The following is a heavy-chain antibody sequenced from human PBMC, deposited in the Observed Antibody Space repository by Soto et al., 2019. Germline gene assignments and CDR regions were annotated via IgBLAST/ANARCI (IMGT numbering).Heavy chain of an antibody. J-gene: IGHJ6*02. Sequence: QVQLVQSGAEVKKPGASVKVSCKVSGYTLTELSMHWVRQAPGKGLEWMGGFDPEDGETIYAQKFQGRVTMTEDTSTDTAYMELSSLRSEDTAVYYCATHSGSYYVFPYSYYGMDVWGHGTTVTVSS. D-gene: IGHD1-26*01. CDR2: FDPEDGET. CDR1: GYTLTELS. CDR3: ATHSGSYYVFPYSYYGMDV. V-gene: IGHV1-24*01.